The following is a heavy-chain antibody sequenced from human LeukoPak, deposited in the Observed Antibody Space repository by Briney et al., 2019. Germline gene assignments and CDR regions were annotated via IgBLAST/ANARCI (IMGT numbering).Heavy chain of an antibody. Sequence: GGSLRLSCAVSGFTVRNYYMSWIRQAPGKGLEWVSYISVSGTTMYYADSVKGRFTLSRDNAKNSLYLQMNSLRAEDTAVYYCARVGRLQYGDYVAFDYWGQGALVTVSS. V-gene: IGHV3-11*01. J-gene: IGHJ4*02. D-gene: IGHD4-17*01. CDR2: ISVSGTTM. CDR1: GFTVRNYY. CDR3: ARVGRLQYGDYVAFDY.